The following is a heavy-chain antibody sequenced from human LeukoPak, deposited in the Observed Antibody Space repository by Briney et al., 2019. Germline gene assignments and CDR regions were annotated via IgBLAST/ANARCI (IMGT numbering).Heavy chain of an antibody. Sequence: PSETLSLTCTVSGGSISSSSYYWGWIRQPPGKGLEWIGSIYYSGSTYYNPSLKSRVTISVDTSKNQFSLKLSSVTAADTAVYYCARFRTAVAVYYYYYGMDVWGQGTTVTVSS. V-gene: IGHV4-39*07. CDR2: IYYSGST. J-gene: IGHJ6*02. CDR3: ARFRTAVAVYYYYYGMDV. D-gene: IGHD6-19*01. CDR1: GGSISSSSYY.